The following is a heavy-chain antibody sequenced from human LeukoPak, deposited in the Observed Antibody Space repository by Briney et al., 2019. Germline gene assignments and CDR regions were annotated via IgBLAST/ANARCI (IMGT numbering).Heavy chain of an antibody. Sequence: SETLSLTCTVSGGSISSYYWSWIRQPPGKGLEWIWYIYYSGSTNYNPSLKSRGTISVDTSKNQFSLKLSSVTAADTAVYYCARHYYDILTGSSTRGTVGFDYWGQGTLVTVSS. CDR1: GGSISSYY. D-gene: IGHD3-9*01. J-gene: IGHJ4*02. CDR2: IYYSGST. V-gene: IGHV4-59*08. CDR3: ARHYYDILTGSSTRGTVGFDY.